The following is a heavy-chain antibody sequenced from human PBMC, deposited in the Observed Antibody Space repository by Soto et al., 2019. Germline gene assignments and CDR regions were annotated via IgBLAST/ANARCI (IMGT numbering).Heavy chain of an antibody. J-gene: IGHJ4*02. D-gene: IGHD2-15*01. CDR1: GFTFSSYG. Sequence: GGSLRLSCAASGFTFSSYGMHWVRQAPGKGLEWVAVISYDGSNKYYADSVKGRFTISRDNSKNTLYLQMSSLRAEDTAVYYCAKGPTYCSGGSCSIDYWGQGTLVTVSS. CDR3: AKGPTYCSGGSCSIDY. V-gene: IGHV3-30*18. CDR2: ISYDGSNK.